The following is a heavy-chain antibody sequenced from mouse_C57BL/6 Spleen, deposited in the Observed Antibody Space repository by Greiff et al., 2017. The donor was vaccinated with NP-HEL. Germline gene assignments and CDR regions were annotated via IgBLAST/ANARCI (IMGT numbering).Heavy chain of an antibody. CDR1: GYTFTSYW. Sequence: QVQLQQPGAELVMPGASVKLSCKASGYTFTSYWMHWVKQRPGQGLEWIGEIDPSDSYTNYNQKFKGKSTLTVDKSSSTAYMQLSSLTSEDSAVYYCARPGYGSSYVGWYFDVWGTGTTVTVSS. CDR3: ARPGYGSSYVGWYFDV. J-gene: IGHJ1*03. CDR2: IDPSDSYT. D-gene: IGHD1-1*01. V-gene: IGHV1-69*01.